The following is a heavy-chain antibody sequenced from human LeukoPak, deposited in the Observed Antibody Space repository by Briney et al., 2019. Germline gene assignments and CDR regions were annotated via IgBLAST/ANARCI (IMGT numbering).Heavy chain of an antibody. D-gene: IGHD1-1*01. CDR1: GGSTSGYY. V-gene: IGHV4-59*01. CDR2: IYYRGTT. CDR3: ARGPPRTGRERFFDY. Sequence: SETLSLTCTVSGGSTSGYYWNWIRQPPGKGLEWIEYIYYRGTTNYNPSLNSRVTISLDSSKNQFSLRLNSVTAADTAIYYCARGPPRTGRERFFDYWGQGTLVSVSS. J-gene: IGHJ4*02.